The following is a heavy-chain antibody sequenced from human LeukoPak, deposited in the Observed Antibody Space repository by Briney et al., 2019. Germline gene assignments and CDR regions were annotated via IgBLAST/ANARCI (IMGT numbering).Heavy chain of an antibody. J-gene: IGHJ4*02. V-gene: IGHV3-23*01. CDR3: AKGVLRSSPDY. D-gene: IGHD5-12*01. CDR2: IRGSGGSNT. CDR1: GFTFSTYA. Sequence: GGSLRLSCAASGFTFSTYAMSWVRQARGKGLEWVSTIRGSGGSNTYYADSVQGRFTISRDNSKNTLYLQMNTLRAEDTAVYYCAKGVLRSSPDYWGQGTLVTVSS.